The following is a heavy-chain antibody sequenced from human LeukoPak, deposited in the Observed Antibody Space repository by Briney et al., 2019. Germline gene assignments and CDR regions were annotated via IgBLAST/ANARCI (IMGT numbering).Heavy chain of an antibody. CDR2: INHSGST. V-gene: IGHV4-34*01. J-gene: IGHJ6*03. CDR1: GGSFSGYY. Sequence: PSETLSLTCAVYGGSFSGYYWSWIRQPPGKGLEWIGEINHSGSTNYNPSLKSRVTISVDTSKNQFSLKLSSVTAADTAVYYCARHGRWEYQLPLYYYYYYYMDVWGKGTTVTVSS. D-gene: IGHD2-2*01. CDR3: ARHGRWEYQLPLYYYYYYYMDV.